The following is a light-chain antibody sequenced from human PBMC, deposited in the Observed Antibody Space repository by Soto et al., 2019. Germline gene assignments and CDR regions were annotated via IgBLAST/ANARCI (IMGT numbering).Light chain of an antibody. J-gene: IGLJ1*01. V-gene: IGLV2-14*01. CDR2: DVS. CDR1: SSDDGGYNY. CDR3: SSYTSSSTPYV. Sequence: QSVLSQPASVSGSPGQSITISCTGTSSDDGGYNYVSWYQQHPGKAPKLMIYDVSNRPSGVSNRFSGSKSGNTASLTISGLQAEHEADYYCSSYTSSSTPYVFGTGTKVTVL.